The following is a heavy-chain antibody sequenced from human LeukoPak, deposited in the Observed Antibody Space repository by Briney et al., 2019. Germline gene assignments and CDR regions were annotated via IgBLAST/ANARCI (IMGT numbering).Heavy chain of an antibody. V-gene: IGHV3-21*01. J-gene: IGHJ3*02. Sequence: GGSLRLSCAASGFTFSSYSMNWDRQAPGKGLEWVSSISSSSSYIYYADSVKGRFTISRDNAKNSLYLQMNSLRAEDTAVYYCARANGATRDAFDIWGQGTMVTVSS. CDR1: GFTFSSYS. D-gene: IGHD1-26*01. CDR2: ISSSSSYI. CDR3: ARANGATRDAFDI.